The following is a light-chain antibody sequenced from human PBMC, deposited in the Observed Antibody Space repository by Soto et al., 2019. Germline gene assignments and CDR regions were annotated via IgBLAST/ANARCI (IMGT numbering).Light chain of an antibody. CDR2: GAS. V-gene: IGKV3-20*01. J-gene: IGKJ4*01. CDR1: QSVSSNY. Sequence: EVVLTQSPGTLSLSSGERVTLSCRASQSVSSNYLAWYQHKPGQAPRLLIFGASNRATGIPDRFSGSGSGTDFTLTISGLEPEDFAVYYCQQYSGLTLTFGGGTKLDI. CDR3: QQYSGLTLT.